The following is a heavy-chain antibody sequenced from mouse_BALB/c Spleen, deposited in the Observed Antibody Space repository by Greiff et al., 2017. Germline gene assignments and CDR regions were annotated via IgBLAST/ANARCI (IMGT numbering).Heavy chain of an antibody. V-gene: IGHV1-69*01. CDR1: GYTFTDYW. CDR2: IDTSDSYT. Sequence: QVQLQQPGAELVMPGASVKMSCKASGYTFTDYWMHWVKQRPGQGLEWIGAIDTSDSYTSYNQKFKGKATLTVDESSSTAYMQLSSLTSEDSAVYYCATVTTVVDFDYWGQGTTLTVSS. J-gene: IGHJ2*01. CDR3: ATVTTVVDFDY. D-gene: IGHD1-1*01.